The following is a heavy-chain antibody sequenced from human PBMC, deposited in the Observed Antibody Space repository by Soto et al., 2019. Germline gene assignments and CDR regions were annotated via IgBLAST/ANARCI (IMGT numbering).Heavy chain of an antibody. CDR3: AKDPPYSSSWPYFDY. CDR2: ISVNGRDT. J-gene: IGHJ4*02. CDR1: GFSLSDYW. D-gene: IGHD6-13*01. Sequence: GGSLRLSCAASGFSLSDYWMHWVRQVPGKGLLWVSRISVNGRDTTYADSVKGRFTISRDNSKNTLYLQMNSLRAEDTAVYYCAKDPPYSSSWPYFDYWGQGTLVTVSS. V-gene: IGHV3-74*03.